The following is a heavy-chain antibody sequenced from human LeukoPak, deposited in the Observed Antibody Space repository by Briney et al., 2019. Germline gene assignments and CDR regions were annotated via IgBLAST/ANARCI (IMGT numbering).Heavy chain of an antibody. V-gene: IGHV7-4-1*02. D-gene: IGHD3-3*01. CDR2: INTNTGNP. J-gene: IGHJ6*02. Sequence: EASVKVSCKASGYTFTSYAMNWVRQAPGQGLEWMGWINTNTGNPTYAQGFTGRFVFSLDTSVSTAYLQISSLKAEDTAVYYCARDFGGSFSSGMDVWGQGTTVTVSS. CDR1: GYTFTSYA. CDR3: ARDFGGSFSSGMDV.